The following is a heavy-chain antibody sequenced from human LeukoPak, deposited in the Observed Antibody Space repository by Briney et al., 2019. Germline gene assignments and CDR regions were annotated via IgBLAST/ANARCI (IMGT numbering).Heavy chain of an antibody. D-gene: IGHD3-10*01. J-gene: IGHJ4*02. CDR3: AKDSGYFDY. V-gene: IGHV3-30*02. CDR2: IRFDGGNT. Sequence: PGGSLRLSCAASGFTFSSYAMHWVRQAPGRGLEWVAFIRFDGGNTYYADSVKGRFTISRDNSKNTLYLQMNSLRAEDTAVYYCAKDSGYFDYWGQGTLVTVSA. CDR1: GFTFSSYA.